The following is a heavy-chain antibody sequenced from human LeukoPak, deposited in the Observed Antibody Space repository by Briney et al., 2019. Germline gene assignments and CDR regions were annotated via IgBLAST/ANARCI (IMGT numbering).Heavy chain of an antibody. CDR1: GFTFTNYA. J-gene: IGHJ4*02. V-gene: IGHV3-23*01. D-gene: IGHD3-16*01. CDR3: ATGAGGLCTSSGCLSRVSDY. Sequence: GESLRLSCAASGFTFTNYAMTWVRQAPGKGLEWVSTTSDTGSSTYYADSVKGRFTISRDNSKNTFYLQMNSLRAEDTAIYYCATGAGGLCTSSGCLSRVSDYWGQGTLVTVSS. CDR2: TSDTGSST.